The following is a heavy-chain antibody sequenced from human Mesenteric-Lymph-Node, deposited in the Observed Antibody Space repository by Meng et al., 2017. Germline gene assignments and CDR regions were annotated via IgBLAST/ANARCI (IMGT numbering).Heavy chain of an antibody. CDR1: GGSISSSSYY. D-gene: IGHD7-27*01. Sequence: LQLREPGPGLVKPSETLSLTGTVSGGSISSSSYYWGWIRQPPGKGLEWIGSIYYSGSTYYNPSLKSRVTISVDTSKNQFSLKLSSVTAADTAVYYCASPLGILGIVDLWGRGTLVTVSS. V-gene: IGHV4-39*01. J-gene: IGHJ2*01. CDR3: ASPLGILGIVDL. CDR2: IYYSGST.